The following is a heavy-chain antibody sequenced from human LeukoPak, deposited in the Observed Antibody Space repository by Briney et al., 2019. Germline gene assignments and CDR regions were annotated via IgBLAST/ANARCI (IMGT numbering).Heavy chain of an antibody. D-gene: IGHD6-19*01. V-gene: IGHV1-2*02. CDR2: INPNSGGT. CDR3: AKYMLWGYSSGSAVDI. CDR1: GYTFTGYY. Sequence: ASVKVSCKASGYTFTGYYMHWVRQAPGQGLEWMGWINPNSGGTNYAQKFQGRVTMTRDTSISTAYMELSRLRSDDTAVYYRAKYMLWGYSSGSAVDIWGQGTMVTVSS. J-gene: IGHJ3*02.